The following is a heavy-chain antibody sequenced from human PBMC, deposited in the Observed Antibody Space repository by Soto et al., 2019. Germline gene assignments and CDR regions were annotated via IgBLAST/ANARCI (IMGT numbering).Heavy chain of an antibody. Sequence: SETLSLTCAVYGGSFSGYYWSWIRQPPGKGLEWIGEINHSGSTNYNPSLKSRVTISVDTSKNQFPLKLSSVTAADTAVYYCASSSSSWYYYYGMDVWGQGTTVTVSS. J-gene: IGHJ6*02. CDR1: GGSFSGYY. CDR3: ASSSSSWYYYYGMDV. D-gene: IGHD6-13*01. V-gene: IGHV4-34*01. CDR2: INHSGST.